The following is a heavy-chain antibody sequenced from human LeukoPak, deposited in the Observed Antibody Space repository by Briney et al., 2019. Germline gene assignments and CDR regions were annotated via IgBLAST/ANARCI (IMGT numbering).Heavy chain of an antibody. CDR1: GFTVSSNY. CDR3: ARGYSSGWFYFDY. CDR2: IHSDGST. Sequence: GGSLRLSCTASGFTVSSNYMSWVRQAPGKGLEWVSVIHSDGSTYYAGSVKGRLTISRDNSKNTVYLQMNSLRADDTAVYYCARGYSSGWFYFDYWGQGTLVTVSS. D-gene: IGHD6-19*01. V-gene: IGHV3-53*01. J-gene: IGHJ4*02.